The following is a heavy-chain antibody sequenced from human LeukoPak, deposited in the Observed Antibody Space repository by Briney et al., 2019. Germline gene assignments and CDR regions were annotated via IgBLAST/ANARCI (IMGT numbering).Heavy chain of an antibody. CDR2: IIPILGIA. Sequence: GASMKVSCKAPRNTLSSYAVSWVRQAPGEGLEWMGRIIPILGIANYAQKFQGRVTITADKSTSTAYMELSSLRSEDTAVYYCARGQAVVTPYYYYGMDVWGQGTTVTVSS. CDR3: ARGQAVVTPYYYYGMDV. D-gene: IGHD4-23*01. CDR1: RNTLSSYA. V-gene: IGHV1-69*04. J-gene: IGHJ6*02.